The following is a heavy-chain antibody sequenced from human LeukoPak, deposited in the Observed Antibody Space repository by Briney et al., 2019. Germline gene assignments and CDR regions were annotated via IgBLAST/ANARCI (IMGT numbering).Heavy chain of an antibody. CDR3: AKDRSSSSKNDAFDI. Sequence: GGSLRLSRAASGFTFSSYGMHWVRQAPGKGLEWVAVIWYGGSNKYYADSVKGRFTISRDNSKNTLYLQMNSLRAEDTAVYYCAKDRSSSSKNDAFDIWGQGTMVTVSS. V-gene: IGHV3-33*06. J-gene: IGHJ3*02. D-gene: IGHD6-6*01. CDR2: IWYGGSNK. CDR1: GFTFSSYG.